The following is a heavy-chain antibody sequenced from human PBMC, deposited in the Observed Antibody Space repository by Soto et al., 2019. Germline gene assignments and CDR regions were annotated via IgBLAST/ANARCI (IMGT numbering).Heavy chain of an antibody. CDR3: ARGGPDIVVVVAAGGSDY. CDR2: INHSGST. CDR1: GGSFSGYY. J-gene: IGHJ4*02. Sequence: SETLSLTCAVYGGSFSGYYWSWIRQPPGKGLEWIGEINHSGSTNYNPSLKGEFTISLATSKNHFSLKLSFVTAAAPAVFYCARGGPDIVVVVAAGGSDYWAREPWSPSPQ. D-gene: IGHD2-15*01. V-gene: IGHV4-34*01.